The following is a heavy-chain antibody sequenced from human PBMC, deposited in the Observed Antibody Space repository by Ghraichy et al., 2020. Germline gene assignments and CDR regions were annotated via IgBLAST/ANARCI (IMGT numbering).Heavy chain of an antibody. CDR3: ARGDGYNLSY. D-gene: IGHD5-24*01. J-gene: IGHJ4*02. Sequence: GSLSLTCTVSGGSISSYYWSWIRQPPGKGLEWIGYIYYSGSTNYNPSLKSRVTISVDTSKNQFSLKLSSVTAADTAVYYCARGDGYNLSYWGQGTLVTVSS. CDR1: GGSISSYY. V-gene: IGHV4-59*01. CDR2: IYYSGST.